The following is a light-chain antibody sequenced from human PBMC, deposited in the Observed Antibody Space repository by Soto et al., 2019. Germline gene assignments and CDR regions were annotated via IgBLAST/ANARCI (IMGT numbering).Light chain of an antibody. Sequence: QSALTQPASVSGSPGQSITISCTGTSSDVGGYNYVSWYQQHPGKAPKLMIYEVSNRPSGVSSRFSGSKSGNTASLTISGLQAEDEADYYCSSYTSINTLVFGTGTKGTVL. V-gene: IGLV2-14*01. CDR3: SSYTSINTLV. J-gene: IGLJ1*01. CDR2: EVS. CDR1: SSDVGGYNY.